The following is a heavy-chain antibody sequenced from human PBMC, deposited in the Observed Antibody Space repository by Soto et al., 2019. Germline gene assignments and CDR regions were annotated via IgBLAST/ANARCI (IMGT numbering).Heavy chain of an antibody. V-gene: IGHV4-28*01. CDR2: IYYSGTT. Sequence: QVQLQESGPGLVKPSDTLSLTCAVSGYSISSSNWWGWIRQPPGKGLEWIGYIYYSGTTYYNPSHKSRVTMSVDTSQHHSSLKLPSVTAVDTAAYYCARREIQGPIDYWGQGTLLTVSS. D-gene: IGHD1-26*01. CDR1: GYSISSSNW. J-gene: IGHJ4*02. CDR3: ARREIQGPIDY.